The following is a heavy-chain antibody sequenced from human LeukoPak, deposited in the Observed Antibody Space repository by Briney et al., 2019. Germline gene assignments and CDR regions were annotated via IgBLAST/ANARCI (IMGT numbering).Heavy chain of an antibody. Sequence: SETLSFTCTVSGGSISSYYWSWLRQSAGKGLEWIGRIYTSGSTNYNPSLKSRGTMSVDTSKNQFSLKLRSVTAADTAVYYCARDRSGGRYWHFDLWGRGTLVTVSS. V-gene: IGHV4-4*07. CDR1: GGSISSYY. CDR3: ARDRSGGRYWHFDL. D-gene: IGHD2-15*01. CDR2: IYTSGST. J-gene: IGHJ2*01.